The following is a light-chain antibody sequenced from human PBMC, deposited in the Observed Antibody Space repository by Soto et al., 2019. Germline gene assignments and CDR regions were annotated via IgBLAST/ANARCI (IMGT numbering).Light chain of an antibody. Sequence: DIVMTQSPDSLAVSLGERATINCKSSQSGLYRSNNKNYLAWYQKKVGQPPKLLIYWASTRESGVPDRFSGSGSGTDFTLTIRSLQTEDVAVYYCQQSYSTPTFGGGTKVEIK. V-gene: IGKV4-1*01. CDR3: QQSYSTPT. J-gene: IGKJ4*01. CDR2: WAS. CDR1: QSGLYRSNNKNY.